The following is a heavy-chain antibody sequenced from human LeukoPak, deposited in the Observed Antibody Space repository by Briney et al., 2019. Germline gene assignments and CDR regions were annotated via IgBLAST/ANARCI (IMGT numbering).Heavy chain of an antibody. V-gene: IGHV1-69*13. Sequence: VASVKVSCKASGGTLRSNAISWVRQAPGQGLEWMGGITPIFGTANYAQKFQGRVTITAVESMSTAYMELSSLRSEDTAVYYCARGWLAETTVVTPYNYWGQGTLVTVSS. CDR3: ARGWLAETTVVTPYNY. CDR1: GGTLRSNA. D-gene: IGHD4-23*01. J-gene: IGHJ4*02. CDR2: ITPIFGTA.